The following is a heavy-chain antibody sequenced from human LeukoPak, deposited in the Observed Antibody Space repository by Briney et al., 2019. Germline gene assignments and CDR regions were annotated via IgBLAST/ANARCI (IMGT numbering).Heavy chain of an antibody. CDR1: GGSFSGYY. CDR2: INHIGST. Sequence: PSETLSLTCAVYGGSFSGYYWSWIRQPPGKGLEWIGEINHIGSTNYNPSLKSRVTISVDTSKNQFSLKLSSVTAADTAVYYCARGRSIVDIVATISLGFDYWGQGTLVTVSS. J-gene: IGHJ4*02. CDR3: ARGRSIVDIVATISLGFDY. D-gene: IGHD5-12*01. V-gene: IGHV4-34*01.